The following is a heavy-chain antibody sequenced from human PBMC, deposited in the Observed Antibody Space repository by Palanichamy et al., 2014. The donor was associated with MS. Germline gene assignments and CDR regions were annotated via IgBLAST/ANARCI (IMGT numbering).Heavy chain of an antibody. J-gene: IGHJ4*02. V-gene: IGHV4-34*01. Sequence: QVQLQQWGAGLLKPSETLSLTCAVYGGSFSGYYWTWIRQPPGKGLEWIGEINRSGSANYNPSLKSRVTISVGTSKNQFSLNLSSVTAADTAVYYCARGRTGAFRVVVAATSMNDYWGQGTLVTVSS. D-gene: IGHD2-15*01. CDR1: GGSFSGYY. CDR2: INRSGSA. CDR3: ARGRTGAFRVVVAATSMNDY.